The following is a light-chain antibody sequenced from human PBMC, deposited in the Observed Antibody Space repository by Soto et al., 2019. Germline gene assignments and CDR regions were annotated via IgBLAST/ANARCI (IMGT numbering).Light chain of an antibody. CDR2: GAS. CDR1: QNIRNF. J-gene: IGKJ4*01. Sequence: DIQMTQSPSSLSASVGDRVTITCRASQNIRNFLNWYQQKPGKAPSLLIAGASRLQSGVPSRFSGSGSGTDFTLTIVSLQPDDFASYYCQQCWGPPYSFGEGTKVEIK. V-gene: IGKV1-39*01. CDR3: QQCWGPPYS.